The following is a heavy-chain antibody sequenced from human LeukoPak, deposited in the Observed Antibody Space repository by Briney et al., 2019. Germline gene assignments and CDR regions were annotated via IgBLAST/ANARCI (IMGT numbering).Heavy chain of an antibody. J-gene: IGHJ6*03. Sequence: SETLSLTCTVSGGSISSYYWSWIRQPPGKGLEWIGYIYYSGSTNYNPSLKSRVTISVDTSKNQFSLKLSSVTAADTAVYYCARGYTDILTGYSHYYYYMDVWGKGTTVTVSS. CDR2: IYYSGST. D-gene: IGHD3-9*01. CDR3: ARGYTDILTGYSHYYYYMDV. V-gene: IGHV4-59*01. CDR1: GGSISSYY.